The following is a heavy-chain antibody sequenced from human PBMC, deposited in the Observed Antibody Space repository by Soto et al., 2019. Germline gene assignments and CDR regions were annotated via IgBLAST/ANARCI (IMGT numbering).Heavy chain of an antibody. CDR2: INHSGST. Sequence: SETLSLTCAVYGGSFSGYYWSWIRQPPGKGLEWIGEINHSGSTNYNPSLKSRVTISVDASKNQFSLKLSSVTAADTAVYYCARRPREVVAASRNSGSGRAFDIWGQGTMVTVSS. V-gene: IGHV4-34*01. D-gene: IGHD2-15*01. CDR3: ARRPREVVAASRNSGSGRAFDI. J-gene: IGHJ3*02. CDR1: GGSFSGYY.